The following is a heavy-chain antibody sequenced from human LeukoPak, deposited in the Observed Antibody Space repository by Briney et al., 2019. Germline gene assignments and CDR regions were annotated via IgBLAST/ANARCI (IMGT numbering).Heavy chain of an antibody. CDR3: AKDLTVDYYDSSGYGGGEFDY. Sequence: QPGGSLRLSCAASGFTFDDYAMRWVRQAPGKGLEWVSGISWNSGSIGYADSVKGRFTISRDNAKNSLYLQMNSLRAEDTALYYCAKDLTVDYYDSSGYGGGEFDYWGQGTLVTVSS. CDR2: ISWNSGSI. V-gene: IGHV3-9*01. D-gene: IGHD3-22*01. J-gene: IGHJ4*02. CDR1: GFTFDDYA.